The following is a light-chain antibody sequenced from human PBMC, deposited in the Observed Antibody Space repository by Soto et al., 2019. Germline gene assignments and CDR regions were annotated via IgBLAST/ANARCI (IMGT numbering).Light chain of an antibody. CDR2: AAS. CDR3: QQSYSTPRT. CDR1: QSIRNY. Sequence: DIQMTQSPSSLSASVGDRVTITCRASQSIRNYLNWYQQKPGQAPKLLIYAASILQRGVPARFSGSGFGTDFTLTISSLQPEDFATYFCQQSYSTPRTFGQGTKVDIK. J-gene: IGKJ1*01. V-gene: IGKV1-39*01.